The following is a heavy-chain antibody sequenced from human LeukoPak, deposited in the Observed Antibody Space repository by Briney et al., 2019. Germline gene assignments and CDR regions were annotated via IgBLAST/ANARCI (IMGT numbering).Heavy chain of an antibody. Sequence: GGSLRLSCAASGFTFSSYGMHWVRQAPGKGLEWVAVIWYDGSNKYYADSVKGRFTISRDNSKNTLYLQMNSLRAEDTAVYYCAKDLGSCSSTSCYLTNWFDPWGQGTLVTVSS. J-gene: IGHJ5*02. D-gene: IGHD2-2*01. CDR3: AKDLGSCSSTSCYLTNWFDP. V-gene: IGHV3-33*06. CDR1: GFTFSSYG. CDR2: IWYDGSNK.